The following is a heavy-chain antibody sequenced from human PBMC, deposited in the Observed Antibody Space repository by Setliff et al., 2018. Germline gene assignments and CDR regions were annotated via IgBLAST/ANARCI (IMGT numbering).Heavy chain of an antibody. CDR1: GGSISTTDYY. CDR3: ARSFSRREKFLLDY. CDR2: MIHSGST. Sequence: NPSETLSLTCTVSGGSISTTDYYWGWIRQPPGKGLEWIGEMIHSGSTNYNPSLKSRVTISMDTSKNQFSLKVSSVTAADTAVYYCARSFSRREKFLLDYWGQGALVTVSS. J-gene: IGHJ4*02. V-gene: IGHV4-39*07.